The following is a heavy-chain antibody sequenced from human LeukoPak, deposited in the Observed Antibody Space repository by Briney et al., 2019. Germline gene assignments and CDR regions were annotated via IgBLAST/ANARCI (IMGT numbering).Heavy chain of an antibody. Sequence: GASVKVSCKASGYTFTSYDINWVRQATGQGLEWMGWMNPNSGNTGYAQKFQGRVTMTRNTSISTAYMELSSLRSEDTAVYYCARRPGVTVLWFGELFLQDAFDIWGQGTMATISS. J-gene: IGHJ3*02. CDR3: ARRPGVTVLWFGELFLQDAFDI. CDR2: MNPNSGNT. V-gene: IGHV1-8*01. D-gene: IGHD3-10*01. CDR1: GYTFTSYD.